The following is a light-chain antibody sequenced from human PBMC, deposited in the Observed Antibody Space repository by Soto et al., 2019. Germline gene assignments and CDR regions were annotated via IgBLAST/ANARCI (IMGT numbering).Light chain of an antibody. CDR3: QSYDSSLSGPV. CDR2: GSI. J-gene: IGLJ3*02. V-gene: IGLV1-40*01. CDR1: SSNIGAGYD. Sequence: QSVLTQPPSVSGAPGQRVTLSCTGSSSNIGAGYDVHWYQQLPGTAPKLLIYGSINRPSGVPDRFSGSKSGTSASLAITGLRTEDEADYYCQSYDSSLSGPVFGGGTKVTGL.